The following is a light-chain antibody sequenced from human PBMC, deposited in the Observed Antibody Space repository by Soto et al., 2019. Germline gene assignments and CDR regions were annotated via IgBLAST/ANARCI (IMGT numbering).Light chain of an antibody. CDR1: QVITNY. J-gene: IGKJ4*01. CDR3: QKYNGAPLT. V-gene: IGKV1-27*01. CDR2: AAS. Sequence: DIQMTQSPSSLSASVGDRVTITCRASQVITNYLAWYQQKPGQVPKLLIYAASKLQSGVPSRFSGSGFGTDFTLTITSLQAEDVATYYCQKYNGAPLTFGGGTKVDI.